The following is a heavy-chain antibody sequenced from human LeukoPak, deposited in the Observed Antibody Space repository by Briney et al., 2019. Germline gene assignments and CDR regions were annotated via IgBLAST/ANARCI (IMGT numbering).Heavy chain of an antibody. CDR2: INHRGST. CDR3: ARGPPLIGSSGYYPFDY. Sequence: SETLSLTCAVYGGSFSGYYWSWIRQPPGEGLEWIGEINHRGSTNYNPPLKSRVTISVDTSKNQFSLKLSSVTAAETAVYYCARGPPLIGSSGYYPFDYWGQGTLVTVSS. J-gene: IGHJ4*02. D-gene: IGHD3-22*01. V-gene: IGHV4-34*01. CDR1: GGSFSGYY.